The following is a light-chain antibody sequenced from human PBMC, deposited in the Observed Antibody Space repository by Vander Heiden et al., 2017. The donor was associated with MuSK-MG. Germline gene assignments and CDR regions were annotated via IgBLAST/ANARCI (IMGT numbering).Light chain of an antibody. CDR2: DVR. Sequence: QSALTQPRSVSGSPGQAVTIPCTGATRDIGCFHHVPWFQQHPGIAPKLIIFDVRQRPAGVPARFSGSKSGNTASLTISGLQAEDEASYYCCSYAGGVVFGGGTELAVL. CDR3: CSYAGGVV. V-gene: IGLV2-11*01. J-gene: IGLJ2*01. CDR1: TRDIGCFHH.